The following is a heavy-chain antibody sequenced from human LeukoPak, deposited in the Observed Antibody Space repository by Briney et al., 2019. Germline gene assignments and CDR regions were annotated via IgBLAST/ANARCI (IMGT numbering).Heavy chain of an antibody. Sequence: ASVKVSCKASGYTFTSYYMHWVRQAPGQGLEWMGIINPSGGSTSYAQKFQGRVTITADKPTSTAYMELSSLRSEDTAVYYCARGFTTGGPDYWGQGTLVTVSS. CDR1: GYTFTSYY. D-gene: IGHD4-17*01. V-gene: IGHV1-46*01. J-gene: IGHJ4*02. CDR3: ARGFTTGGPDY. CDR2: INPSGGST.